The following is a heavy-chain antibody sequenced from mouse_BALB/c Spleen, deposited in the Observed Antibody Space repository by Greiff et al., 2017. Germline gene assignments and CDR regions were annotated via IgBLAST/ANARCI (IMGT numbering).Heavy chain of an antibody. CDR3: ATGLPYAMDY. Sequence: VKLMESGPGLVAPSQSLSITCTVSGFSLTSYGVHWVRQPPGKGLEWLGVIWAGGSTNYNSALMSRLSISKDNSKSQVFLKMNSLQTDDTAMYYCATGLPYAMDYWGQGTSVTVSS. CDR1: GFSLTSYG. V-gene: IGHV2-9*02. J-gene: IGHJ4*01. CDR2: IWAGGST.